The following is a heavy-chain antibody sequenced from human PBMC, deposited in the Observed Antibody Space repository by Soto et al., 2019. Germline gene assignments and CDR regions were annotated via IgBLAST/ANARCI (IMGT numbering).Heavy chain of an antibody. CDR1: GYTFSGFY. CDR2: INPNSGGT. CDR3: AKDPSTGPADF. J-gene: IGHJ4*02. D-gene: IGHD3-9*01. Sequence: ASVKVSCKASGYTFSGFYMHWVRQAPGQGLEWMGWINPNSGGTKSAEKFQGRVTMTRDTSISTAYMELSRLTSEDTAVYYCAKDPSTGPADFWGQGTLVTVSS. V-gene: IGHV1-2*02.